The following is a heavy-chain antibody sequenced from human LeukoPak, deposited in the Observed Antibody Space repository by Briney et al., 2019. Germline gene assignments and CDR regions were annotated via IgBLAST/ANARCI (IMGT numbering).Heavy chain of an antibody. CDR3: ARGRPWEPLRLVY. Sequence: SETLSLTCTDSGGSISSYYWSWIRQPPGKGLEWMGYIYYSGSTTYNPPLKRRVTISVDTSKNQFSLKLSSVTAADTAVYYCARGRPWEPLRLVYWGQGTLVTVSS. CDR1: GGSISSYY. CDR2: IYYSGST. J-gene: IGHJ4*02. V-gene: IGHV4-59*01. D-gene: IGHD1-26*01.